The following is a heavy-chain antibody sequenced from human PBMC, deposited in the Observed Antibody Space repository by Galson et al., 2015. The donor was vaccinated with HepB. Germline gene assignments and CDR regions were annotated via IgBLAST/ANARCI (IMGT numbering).Heavy chain of an antibody. V-gene: IGHV5-10-1*01. CDR3: ASLWAEYGSGSYSFDY. D-gene: IGHD3-10*01. J-gene: IGHJ4*02. Sequence: QSGAEVKEPGESLRISCKGSGYSFTSYWISWVRQMPGKGLEWMGRIDPSDSYTNYSPSFQGHVTISADKSISTAYLQWSSLKASDTAMYYCASLWAEYGSGSYSFDYWGQGTLVTVSS. CDR1: GYSFTSYW. CDR2: IDPSDSYT.